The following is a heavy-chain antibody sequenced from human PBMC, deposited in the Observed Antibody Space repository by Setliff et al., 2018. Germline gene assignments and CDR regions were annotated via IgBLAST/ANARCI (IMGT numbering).Heavy chain of an antibody. CDR2: INHSGST. Sequence: PSETLSLTCTVSGGSISSSSYYWGWIRQPPGKGLEWIGEINHSGSTNCNPSLKSRVTISVDTSKNQFSLKLSSVTAADTAVYYCARDLYDYLWGTYRYHDAFDIWGQGTMVTVS. CDR1: GGSISSSSYY. V-gene: IGHV4-39*07. J-gene: IGHJ3*02. D-gene: IGHD3-16*02. CDR3: ARDLYDYLWGTYRYHDAFDI.